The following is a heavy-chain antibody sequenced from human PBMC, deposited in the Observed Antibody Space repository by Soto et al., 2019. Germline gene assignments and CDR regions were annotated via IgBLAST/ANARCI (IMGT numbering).Heavy chain of an antibody. D-gene: IGHD3-9*01. CDR1: GFTFSSYW. J-gene: IGHJ4*02. CDR2: IKQDGSEK. Sequence: GGSLRLSCAASGFTFSSYWMSWVRQAPGKGLEWVANIKQDGSEKYYVDSVKGRFTISRDNAKNSLYLQMNSLRAEDTAVYYCARDRRGYYDILTGYYNAHNYWGQGTLVTVSS. CDR3: ARDRRGYYDILTGYYNAHNY. V-gene: IGHV3-7*01.